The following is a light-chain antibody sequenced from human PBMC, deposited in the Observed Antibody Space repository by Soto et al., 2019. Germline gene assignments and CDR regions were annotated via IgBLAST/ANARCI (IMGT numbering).Light chain of an antibody. J-gene: IGKJ2*01. V-gene: IGKV3-15*01. CDR2: GAS. Sequence: VLTQSPATLSVSPGERATLSCRASQTVSRSLAWYQQKPGQATRLLIYGASMRATGLPDRFSGSGSGTDFTLTISSLQSEDFAVYYCQQYIDWPPYTFGQGTKVEIK. CDR3: QQYIDWPPYT. CDR1: QTVSRS.